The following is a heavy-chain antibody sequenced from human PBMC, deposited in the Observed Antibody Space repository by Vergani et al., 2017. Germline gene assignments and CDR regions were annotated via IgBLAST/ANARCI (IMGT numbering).Heavy chain of an antibody. Sequence: QVQLQESGPGLVKPSETLSLTCTVSGGSISSYYWSWIRQPPGQGLEWIGYIYYSGSTYYNPSLKSRVTISVDTSKNQFSLKLSSVTAADKAVYYCARDSSGYYFDYWGQGTLVTVSS. J-gene: IGHJ4*02. D-gene: IGHD3-22*01. CDR3: ARDSSGYYFDY. CDR2: IYYSGST. CDR1: GGSISSYY. V-gene: IGHV4-59*12.